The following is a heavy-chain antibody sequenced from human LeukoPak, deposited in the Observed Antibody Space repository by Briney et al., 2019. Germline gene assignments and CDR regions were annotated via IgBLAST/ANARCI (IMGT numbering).Heavy chain of an antibody. J-gene: IGHJ4*02. V-gene: IGHV4-39*01. CDR1: GGSISSSNYY. D-gene: IGHD3-16*01. Sequence: SETLSLTCTVSGGSISSSNYYWGWIRQPPGKGLEWIGSIYYSGSTYYNPSLKSRVTISVDTSKNQFSLKLTSVTAADTAVYYCAPQRGGLTRFDYWGQGTLVAVSS. CDR3: APQRGGLTRFDY. CDR2: IYYSGST.